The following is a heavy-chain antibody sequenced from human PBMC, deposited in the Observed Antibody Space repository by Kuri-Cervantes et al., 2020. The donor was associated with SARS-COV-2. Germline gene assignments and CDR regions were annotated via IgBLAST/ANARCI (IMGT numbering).Heavy chain of an antibody. D-gene: IGHD3-10*01. V-gene: IGHV3-30*02. Sequence: GGSLRLSCAASGFTFSSYGMHWVRQAPGKGLEWVAFIRYDGSNKYYADSVKGRFTISRDNSKNTLYLQMNSLRAEDAAVYYCARDFRRGVRGPIDYWGQGTPVTVSS. CDR1: GFTFSSYG. CDR3: ARDFRRGVRGPIDY. J-gene: IGHJ4*02. CDR2: IRYDGSNK.